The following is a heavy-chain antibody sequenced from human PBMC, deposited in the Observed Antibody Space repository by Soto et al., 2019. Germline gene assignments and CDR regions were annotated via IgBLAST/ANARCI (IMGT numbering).Heavy chain of an antibody. J-gene: IGHJ5*02. CDR3: AHRPIIYDYVWGSYRLGDWFDP. D-gene: IGHD3-16*02. Sequence: QITLKESGPTLVKPTQTLTLTCTFSGFSLSTSGVGVGWIRQPPGKALEWLALIYWDDDKRYSPSLKSRLTITKNTSKNQVVLTMPNMDPVDTATYYCAHRPIIYDYVWGSYRLGDWFDPWGQGTLVTVSS. CDR2: IYWDDDK. CDR1: GFSLSTSGVG. V-gene: IGHV2-5*02.